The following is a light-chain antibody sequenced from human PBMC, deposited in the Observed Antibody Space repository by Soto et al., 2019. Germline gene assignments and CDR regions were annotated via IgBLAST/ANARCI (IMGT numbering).Light chain of an antibody. J-gene: IGLJ2*01. CDR3: QSYDSSLRAPV. CDR2: GNS. Sequence: QSVLTQPPSVSGAPGQRVTISCTGSSSNIGAGYDVHWYQQLPGTAPKLLIYGNSNRPSGVPDRFYGSKSGTSASLAITGLQAEDEADYYCQSYDSSLRAPVFGGGTKVTVL. V-gene: IGLV1-40*01. CDR1: SSNIGAGYD.